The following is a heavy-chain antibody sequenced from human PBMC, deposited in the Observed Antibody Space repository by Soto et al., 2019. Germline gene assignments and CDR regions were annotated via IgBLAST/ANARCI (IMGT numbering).Heavy chain of an antibody. Sequence: GGSLRLSCAASGFTFSSYGMHWVRQAPGKGLEWVAVISYDGSNKYYADSVKGRFTISRDNSKNTLYLQMNSLRAEDTAVYYCAISYLPGYSGYDYFLLELQTSKTPFDPWGQGTLVTVSS. J-gene: IGHJ5*02. CDR3: AISYLPGYSGYDYFLLELQTSKTPFDP. CDR1: GFTFSSYG. D-gene: IGHD5-12*01. CDR2: ISYDGSNK. V-gene: IGHV3-30*03.